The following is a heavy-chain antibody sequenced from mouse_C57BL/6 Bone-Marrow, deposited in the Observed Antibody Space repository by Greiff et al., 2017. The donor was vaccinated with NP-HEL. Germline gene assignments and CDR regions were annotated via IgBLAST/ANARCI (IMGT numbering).Heavy chain of an antibody. J-gene: IGHJ3*01. CDR3: ARMDYDGFAY. D-gene: IGHD2-4*01. CDR2: IYPRRGNT. CDR1: GYTFTSYG. Sequence: VQLQESGAELARPGASVKLSCKASGYTFTSYGISWVKQRTGQGLEWIGEIYPRRGNTYYNEKFKGKATLTADKSSSTAYMELRSLTSEDSAVYFCARMDYDGFAYWGQGTLVTVSA. V-gene: IGHV1-81*01.